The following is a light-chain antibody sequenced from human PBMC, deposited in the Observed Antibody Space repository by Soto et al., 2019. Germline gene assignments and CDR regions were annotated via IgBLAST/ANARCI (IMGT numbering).Light chain of an antibody. CDR2: GAS. CDR1: QSVSGTY. V-gene: IGKV3-20*01. J-gene: IGKJ1*01. CDR3: QQYGSSPRT. Sequence: EIVLTQSPGTLSLSPGERATLSCRASQSVSGTYLAWYQQKPGQAPRLLIYGASSRATDIPDRFSGSGSGTDFTLTISRREPEDFAVYFCQQYGSSPRTFGHGTKVEIK.